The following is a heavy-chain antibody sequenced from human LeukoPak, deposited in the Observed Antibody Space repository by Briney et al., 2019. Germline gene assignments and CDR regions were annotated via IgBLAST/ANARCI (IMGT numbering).Heavy chain of an antibody. CDR2: ISGSGGST. D-gene: IGHD6-13*01. J-gene: IGHJ4*02. Sequence: PGGSLRHSCAASGFTFSSYAMSWVRQAPGKGLERVSAISGSGGSTYYADSVQGRFTISRDNSKNTLYLQMNSLRAEDTAVYYCAKCPGGGSWYLSGCDYWGQGTLVTVSS. V-gene: IGHV3-23*01. CDR1: GFTFSSYA. CDR3: AKCPGGGSWYLSGCDY.